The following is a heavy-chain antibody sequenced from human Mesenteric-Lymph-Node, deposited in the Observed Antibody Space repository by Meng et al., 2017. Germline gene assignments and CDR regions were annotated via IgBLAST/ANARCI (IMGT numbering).Heavy chain of an antibody. CDR2: ISAYNGNT. D-gene: IGHD3-10*01. V-gene: IGHV1-18*01. Sequence: ASVKVSCKASGYTFTSYGISWVRQAPGQGLEWMGWISAYNGNTNYAQKFQGRVTITADKSTSTAYMELSSLRSEDTAVYYCARDWVRISMVRGVIFKYDIWGQGTMVTVSS. CDR1: GYTFTSYG. CDR3: ARDWVRISMVRGVIFKYDI. J-gene: IGHJ3*02.